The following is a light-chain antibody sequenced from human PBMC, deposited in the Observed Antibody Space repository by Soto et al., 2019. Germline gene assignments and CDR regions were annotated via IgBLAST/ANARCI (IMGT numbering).Light chain of an antibody. Sequence: EIVLTQSPATLSLSPGERATLSCRASQSIATYLAWYQHKPGQAPRLLIFDAANRVTGIPARFSGSGSGTDFTLTISSLEPEDFAVYYCQHRSNWPLTFGGGTRVEIK. CDR3: QHRSNWPLT. J-gene: IGKJ4*01. CDR1: QSIATY. V-gene: IGKV3-11*01. CDR2: DAA.